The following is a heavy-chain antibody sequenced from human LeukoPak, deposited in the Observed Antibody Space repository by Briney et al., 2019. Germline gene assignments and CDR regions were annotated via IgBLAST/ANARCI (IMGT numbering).Heavy chain of an antibody. CDR3: ARATTIFGVVTEFDY. Sequence: PSETLSLTCAVSGGSISSGGYSWSRIRQPPGKGLEWIGYIYHSGSTYYNPSLKSRVTISVDRSKNQFSLKLSSVTAADTAVYYCARATTIFGVVTEFDYWGQGTLVTVSS. V-gene: IGHV4-30-2*01. CDR1: GGSISSGGYS. CDR2: IYHSGST. D-gene: IGHD3-3*01. J-gene: IGHJ4*02.